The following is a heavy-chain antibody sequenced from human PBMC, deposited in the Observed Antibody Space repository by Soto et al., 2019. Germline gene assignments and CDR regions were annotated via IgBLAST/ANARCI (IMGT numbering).Heavy chain of an antibody. CDR2: MTGDGRTT. CDR3: ATAEVDY. Sequence: LRLSCAASGFTFGDYWMHWVRQPPGKGPEWVSRMTGDGRTTQYADSVKGRFTASRDNAKSTLYLQMNSLRAEDTAVYYCATAEVDYWGTGTLVTVSS. CDR1: GFTFGDYW. V-gene: IGHV3-74*03. J-gene: IGHJ4*02.